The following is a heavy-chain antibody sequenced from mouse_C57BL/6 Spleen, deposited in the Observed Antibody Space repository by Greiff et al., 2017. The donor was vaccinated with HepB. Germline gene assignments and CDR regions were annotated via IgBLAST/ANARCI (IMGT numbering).Heavy chain of an antibody. CDR3: ASYSYFDY. D-gene: IGHD2-12*01. CDR1: GYAFSSSW. Sequence: QVQLQQSGPELVKPGASVKISCKASGYAFSSSWMNWVKQRPGKGLEWIGRIYPGDGDTNYNGKFKGKATLTADKSSSTAYMQLISLTSEDSAVYFCASYSYFDYWGQGTTLTVSS. V-gene: IGHV1-82*01. CDR2: IYPGDGDT. J-gene: IGHJ2*01.